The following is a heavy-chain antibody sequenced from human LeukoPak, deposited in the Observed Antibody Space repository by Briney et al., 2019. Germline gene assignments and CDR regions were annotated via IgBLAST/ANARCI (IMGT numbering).Heavy chain of an antibody. CDR3: ARDKSSFRQQSDYFDY. D-gene: IGHD6-13*01. CDR2: ISAYNGNT. Sequence: ASVKVSCKASGYTFTSYGISWVRPAPGKGLEWMGWISAYNGNTKYAQKLQGRVTMTTDTSTSTAYMELRSLRSDDTAVYYCARDKSSFRQQSDYFDYWGQGTLVTVSS. CDR1: GYTFTSYG. V-gene: IGHV1-18*01. J-gene: IGHJ4*02.